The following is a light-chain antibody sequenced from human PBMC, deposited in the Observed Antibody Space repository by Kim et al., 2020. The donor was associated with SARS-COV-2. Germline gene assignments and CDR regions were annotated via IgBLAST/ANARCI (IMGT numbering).Light chain of an antibody. CDR3: QQPDDSAST. CDR1: QSITSSP. Sequence: LSPGERATLSRRPSQSITSSPLAWYQQKPGQAPSLLIYGASKRATGIPDRFSRKGSGTDFTLIISRLEPEDFAVYYCQQPDDSASTFGQGTKLEI. V-gene: IGKV3-20*01. J-gene: IGKJ2*01. CDR2: GAS.